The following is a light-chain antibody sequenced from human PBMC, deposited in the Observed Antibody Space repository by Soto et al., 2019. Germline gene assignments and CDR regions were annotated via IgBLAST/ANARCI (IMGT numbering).Light chain of an antibody. CDR2: KAS. CDR3: QKYNTCPWT. J-gene: IGKJ1*01. Sequence: DIQMTQSPSTLSASVGDRVTITCRASQRISTWLAWYQQRLGKAPNLLIYKASSLERGVPSRFSGSGSGTEFTLTISSLQPDDFATYYCQKYNTCPWTFGQGTQVEIK. V-gene: IGKV1-5*03. CDR1: QRISTW.